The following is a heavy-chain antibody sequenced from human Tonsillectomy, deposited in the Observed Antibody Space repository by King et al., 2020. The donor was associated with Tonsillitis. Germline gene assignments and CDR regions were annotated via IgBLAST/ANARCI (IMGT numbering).Heavy chain of an antibody. Sequence: QLQESGPGLVKPSETLSLTCTVSGGSISSYYWSWIRQPPGKGLEWIGYIYYSGSTNYNPSLKSRVTISVDTSKNQFSLKLSSVTAAETAVYYCARTSAAADLDYWGQGTLVTVSS. J-gene: IGHJ4*02. CDR1: GGSISSYY. V-gene: IGHV4-59*01. D-gene: IGHD6-13*01. CDR2: IYYSGST. CDR3: ARTSAAADLDY.